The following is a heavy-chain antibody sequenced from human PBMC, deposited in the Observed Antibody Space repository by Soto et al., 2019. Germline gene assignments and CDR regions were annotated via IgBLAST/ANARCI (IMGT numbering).Heavy chain of an antibody. V-gene: IGHV3-9*01. Sequence: EVQLVESGGGLVQPGGSLRLSCAASGFTFDDYAIHWVRQAPGKGLEWVSGISWNGAATGYADSVKGRFTISRDNAKHTLYLQMNSLGSDDTAIYYCANLPLYGSGFDCWGLGTLVTVSS. CDR3: ANLPLYGSGFDC. J-gene: IGHJ4*02. CDR2: ISWNGAAT. D-gene: IGHD3-10*01. CDR1: GFTFDDYA.